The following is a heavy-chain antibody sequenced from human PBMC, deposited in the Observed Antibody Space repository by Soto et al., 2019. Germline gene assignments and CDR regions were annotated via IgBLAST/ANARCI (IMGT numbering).Heavy chain of an antibody. J-gene: IGHJ4*02. CDR2: ISGSASST. CDR1: GFIFSSYA. CDR3: AKDKMYNWNYFFEY. Sequence: GGSLRLSCAASGFIFSSYAISWVRQAPGKGPEWVSGISGSASSTNYADSVKGRFTISRDNSKNMVYLQMNSLRDEDKAVYYCAKDKMYNWNYFFEYWGQGTLVTVSS. V-gene: IGHV3-23*01. D-gene: IGHD1-7*01.